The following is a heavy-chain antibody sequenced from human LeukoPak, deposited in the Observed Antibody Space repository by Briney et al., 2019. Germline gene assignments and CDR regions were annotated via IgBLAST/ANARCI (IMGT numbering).Heavy chain of an antibody. CDR2: IYHSGST. V-gene: IGHV4-4*02. CDR3: ASNSGSFEGGRFDY. CDR1: GGSSSSSNW. D-gene: IGHD1-26*01. Sequence: PSETLTLTCAVSGGSSSSSNWWSWVRQPPGKGLEWIGEIYHSGSTNYNPSLKSRVTISVDKSKNQFSPKLSSVTAADTAVCYCASNSGSFEGGRFDYWGQGILVTVSS. J-gene: IGHJ4*02.